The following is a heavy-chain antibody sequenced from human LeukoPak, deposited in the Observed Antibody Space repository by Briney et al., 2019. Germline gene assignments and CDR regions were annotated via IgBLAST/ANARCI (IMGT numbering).Heavy chain of an antibody. CDR2: INHSGST. V-gene: IGHV4-34*01. J-gene: IGHJ4*02. CDR1: GGSFSGYY. D-gene: IGHD6-13*01. CDR3: ARDAAAGVFFDY. Sequence: SETLSLTCAVYGGSFSGYYWSWIRQPPGKGLEWIGEINHSGSTNYNPSLKSRVTISVDTSKNQFSLKLSSVTAADTAVYYCARDAAAGVFFDYWGQGTLVTVSS.